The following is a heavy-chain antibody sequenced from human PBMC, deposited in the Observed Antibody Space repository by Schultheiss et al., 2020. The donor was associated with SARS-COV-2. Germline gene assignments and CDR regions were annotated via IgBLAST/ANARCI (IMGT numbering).Heavy chain of an antibody. CDR3: AKDLVSYSYGFSGMDV. Sequence: GGSLRLSCAASGFTFSSNAMTWVRQAPGKGLEWVSPISGSGGSTYYADSVKGRFTISRDNSKNTLYLQMNSLRAEDTAVYYCAKDLVSYSYGFSGMDVWGQGTTVTVSS. CDR1: GFTFSSNA. V-gene: IGHV3-23*01. CDR2: ISGSGGST. J-gene: IGHJ6*02. D-gene: IGHD5-18*01.